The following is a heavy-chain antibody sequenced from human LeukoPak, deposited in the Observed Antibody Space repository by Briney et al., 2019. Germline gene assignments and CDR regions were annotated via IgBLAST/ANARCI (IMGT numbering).Heavy chain of an antibody. CDR2: IYYSGST. CDR3: LSEGIYDY. J-gene: IGHJ4*02. V-gene: IGHV4-39*07. D-gene: IGHD6-13*01. Sequence: PSETLSLTCTVSGGSISSSSYYWGWIRQPPGKGLEWIGSIYYSGSTYYNPSLKSRVTISVDTSKNQFSLKLSSVTAADTAVYYCLSEGIYDYWGQGTLVTVSS. CDR1: GGSISSSSYY.